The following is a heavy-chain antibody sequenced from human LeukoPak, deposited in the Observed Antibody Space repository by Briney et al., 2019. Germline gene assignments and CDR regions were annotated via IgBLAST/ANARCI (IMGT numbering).Heavy chain of an antibody. CDR1: GFTFSSYA. Sequence: GGSLRLSCAASGFTFSSYAMSWVRQAPGKGLEWVSAISGSGGSTYYADSVKGRSTISRDNSKNTLYLQMNSLRAEDTAVYYCAKDRARITMIVVVTNFDYWGQGTLVTVSS. CDR3: AKDRARITMIVVVTNFDY. CDR2: ISGSGGST. D-gene: IGHD3-22*01. V-gene: IGHV3-23*01. J-gene: IGHJ4*02.